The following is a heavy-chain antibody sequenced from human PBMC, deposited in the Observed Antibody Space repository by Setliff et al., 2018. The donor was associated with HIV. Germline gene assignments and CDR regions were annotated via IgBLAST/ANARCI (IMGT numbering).Heavy chain of an antibody. CDR1: AYTFNSYY. CDR2: IGPSGSST. V-gene: IGHV1-46*02. Sequence: ASVKVSCKTSAYTFNSYYMHWIRQAPGQGLEWMGLIGPSGSSTTYAQNFQGRVTMSRDTSTNTVYMELSSLRSEDTAVYYCARDHIAARSVDYWGQGRLVTVSS. CDR3: ARDHIAARSVDY. J-gene: IGHJ4*02. D-gene: IGHD6-6*01.